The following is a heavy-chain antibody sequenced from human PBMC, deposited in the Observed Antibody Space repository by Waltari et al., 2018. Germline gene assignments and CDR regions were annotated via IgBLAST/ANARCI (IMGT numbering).Heavy chain of an antibody. J-gene: IGHJ4*02. Sequence: QLQLQESGPGLVKPSETLSLTCTVSGGSISSSNYYWGWIRQPPGKGLEWIGNIYYSGSTDYNPSLKSRVTTYIDTSKNQFSLKLSSVTAADTAVYFCARLDSRSGSYYFDYWGQGTLFTVSS. CDR1: GGSISSSNYY. V-gene: IGHV4-39*01. D-gene: IGHD1-26*01. CDR2: IYYSGST. CDR3: ARLDSRSGSYYFDY.